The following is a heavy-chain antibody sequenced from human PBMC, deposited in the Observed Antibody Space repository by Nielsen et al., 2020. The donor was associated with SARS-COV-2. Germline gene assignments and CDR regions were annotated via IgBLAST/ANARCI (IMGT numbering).Heavy chain of an antibody. Sequence: ASVNVSCKASGYTFTSYAMHWVRQAPGQRLDWMGWINAGNGNTKYSQKFQGRVTITRDTSASTAYMELRSLRSDDTAVYYCARTSRDITIFGVVIRLGYWGQGTLVTVSS. D-gene: IGHD3-3*01. CDR1: GYTFTSYA. CDR3: ARTSRDITIFGVVIRLGY. CDR2: INAGNGNT. J-gene: IGHJ4*02. V-gene: IGHV1-3*01.